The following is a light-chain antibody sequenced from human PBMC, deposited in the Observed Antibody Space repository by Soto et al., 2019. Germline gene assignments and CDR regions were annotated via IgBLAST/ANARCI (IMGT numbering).Light chain of an antibody. J-gene: IGKJ2*01. CDR3: QTCYSWPPEYT. Sequence: EIVLTQSPATLSLSPGERATLSCRASQSVSSYLAWYQQKPGQAPRLLIYDASTRATGIPARFSGREPGTYFTLTISSLALEDFAVYYCQTCYSWPPEYTFGQGTKLEIK. CDR2: DAS. CDR1: QSVSSY. V-gene: IGKV3-11*01.